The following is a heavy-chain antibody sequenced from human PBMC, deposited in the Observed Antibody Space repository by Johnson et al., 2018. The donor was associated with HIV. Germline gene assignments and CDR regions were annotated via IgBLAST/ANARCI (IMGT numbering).Heavy chain of an antibody. Sequence: VQLVESGGGVVQTGRSLRLSCAASGFTVSSNYMSWVRQAPGKGLEWVSVIYSGGSTYYADSVKGRFTISRDNSKNTLYLQMNSLRAEDTAVYYCARQSATGGPFDIWGQGTMVTVSS. V-gene: IGHV3-66*04. CDR3: ARQSATGGPFDI. J-gene: IGHJ3*02. CDR2: IYSGGST. D-gene: IGHD3-10*01. CDR1: GFTVSSNY.